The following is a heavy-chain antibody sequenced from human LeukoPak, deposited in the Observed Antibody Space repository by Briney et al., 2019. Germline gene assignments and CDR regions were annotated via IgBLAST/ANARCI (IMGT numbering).Heavy chain of an antibody. CDR3: ARRGGTAAAVPNWFDP. CDR2: ISYSGNT. V-gene: IGHV4-59*12. CDR1: GGSISGYY. D-gene: IGHD6-13*01. J-gene: IGHJ5*02. Sequence: SEPLSLTCTVSGGSISGYYWSWIRQPPGKGLEWIGYISYSGNTNYNPSLKSRVTISVDTSKNQFSLKLSSVTAADTAVYYCARRGGTAAAVPNWFDPWGQGTLVTVSS.